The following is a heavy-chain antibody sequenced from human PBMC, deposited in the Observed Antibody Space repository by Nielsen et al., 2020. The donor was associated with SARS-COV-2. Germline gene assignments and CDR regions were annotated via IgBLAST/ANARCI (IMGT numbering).Heavy chain of an antibody. V-gene: IGHV4-34*01. Sequence: SETLSLTCAVYGGSFSGYYWSWIRQPPGKGLEWIGEINHSGSTNYNPSLKSRVTISVDTSKNQFSLKLSSVTAADTAVYYCARGTGLQYYNYYYYYMDVWGKGTTVTVSS. CDR3: ARGTGLQYYNYYYYYMDV. CDR2: INHSGST. D-gene: IGHD4-11*01. J-gene: IGHJ6*03. CDR1: GGSFSGYY.